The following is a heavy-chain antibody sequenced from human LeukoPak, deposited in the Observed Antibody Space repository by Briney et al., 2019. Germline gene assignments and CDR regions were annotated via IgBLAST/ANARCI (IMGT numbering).Heavy chain of an antibody. J-gene: IGHJ4*02. CDR3: ATVDRYSSWSNYFDS. CDR2: INPSGGSA. CDR1: GYTFTNYN. Sequence: ASVKVSCKASGYTFTNYNMHWVRQAPGQGLEWMGIINPSGGSANYAQNFQGRVTMTRDTSTSTVFMDLSSLRSEDTAVYYCATVDRYSSWSNYFDSWGQGTLVIVSS. V-gene: IGHV1-46*01. D-gene: IGHD6-19*01.